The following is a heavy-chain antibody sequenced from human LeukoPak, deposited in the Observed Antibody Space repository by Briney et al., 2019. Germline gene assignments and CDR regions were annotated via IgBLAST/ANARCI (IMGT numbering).Heavy chain of an antibody. CDR1: GFTFSSYG. J-gene: IGHJ4*02. Sequence: PGGSLRLSCAASGFTFSSYGMSWVRQAPGKGLEWVSAISGSGGSTYYADSVKGRFTISRGNSKNTLYLQMDSLRAEDTAVYYCAKDRYSSGFAHFDYWGQGTLVTVSS. CDR3: AKDRYSSGFAHFDY. D-gene: IGHD6-19*01. CDR2: ISGSGGST. V-gene: IGHV3-23*01.